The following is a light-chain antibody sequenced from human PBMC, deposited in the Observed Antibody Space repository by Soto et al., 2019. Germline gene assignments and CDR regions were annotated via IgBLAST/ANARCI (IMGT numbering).Light chain of an antibody. Sequence: EIVMTQSPATLSVSPGERVTLSCRARQSVGSNIAWYQQKPGQGPRLLIYGASTRAAGIPARFSGSGSATEFTLTISSLQSEDFAVYFCQQYYHRWTFGPGTKVDIK. V-gene: IGKV3-15*01. J-gene: IGKJ1*01. CDR2: GAS. CDR3: QQYYHRWT. CDR1: QSVGSN.